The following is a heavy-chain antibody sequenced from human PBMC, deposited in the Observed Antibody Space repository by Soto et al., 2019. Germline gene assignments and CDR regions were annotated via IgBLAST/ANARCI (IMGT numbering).Heavy chain of an antibody. CDR1: GYSFTSYW. J-gene: IGHJ6*02. D-gene: IGHD2-2*01. Sequence: GESLKISCKGSGYSFTSYWISWVRQMPGKGLEWMGRIDPSDSYTNYSPSFQGHVTISADKSISTAYLQWSSLKASDTAMYYCARLDCSSTSCYAYYYYGMDVWGQGTTVTVS. CDR2: IDPSDSYT. CDR3: ARLDCSSTSCYAYYYYGMDV. V-gene: IGHV5-10-1*01.